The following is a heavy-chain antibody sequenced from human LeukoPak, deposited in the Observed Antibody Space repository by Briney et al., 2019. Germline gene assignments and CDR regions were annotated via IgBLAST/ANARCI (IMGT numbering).Heavy chain of an antibody. V-gene: IGHV4-39*01. CDR1: GGSISSSSYY. CDR2: IYYSGST. CDR3: ASQPQQVVAGLEGY. Sequence: SETLSLTCTVSGGSISSSSYYWGWIRQPPGKGLEWIGNIYYSGSTYYNPSLKSRVIISVDTSKNQFSLKLSSVTAADTAAYYCASQPQQVVAGLEGYWGQGTLVTVSS. D-gene: IGHD2-15*01. J-gene: IGHJ4*02.